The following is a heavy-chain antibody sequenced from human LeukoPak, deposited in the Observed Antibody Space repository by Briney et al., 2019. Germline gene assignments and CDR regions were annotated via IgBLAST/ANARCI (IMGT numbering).Heavy chain of an antibody. J-gene: IGHJ4*02. CDR1: EFTFSNYW. CDR3: ARGHHFWSGFYYFEY. CDR2: IKHDGSEK. V-gene: IGHV3-7*04. D-gene: IGHD3-3*02. Sequence: GGSLRLSCAASEFTFSNYWVNWVCQAPRKGLEWVSNIKHDGSEKYYVDSVKGRFTISRDNTKKSLYLQMNSVGADDTAVYYCARGHHFWSGFYYFEYWGQGSLVIVSS.